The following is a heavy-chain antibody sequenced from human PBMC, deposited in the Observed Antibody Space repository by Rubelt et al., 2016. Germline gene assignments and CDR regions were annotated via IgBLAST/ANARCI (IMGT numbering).Heavy chain of an antibody. V-gene: IGHV3-48*04. CDR3: ARDIYSWGTLGTCDI. D-gene: IGHD3-16*01. CDR1: GFAFNYYS. Sequence: EVHLVESGGGLVQPGGSLRLSCAASGFAFNYYSMNWVRQAPGKGLEWVSYVTGGGDTVYYADSVKGRFTISRDNAKNSLYLQMNSLRAEETAVYYCARDIYSWGTLGTCDIWGQGTMVTVSA. J-gene: IGHJ3*02. CDR2: VTGGGDTV.